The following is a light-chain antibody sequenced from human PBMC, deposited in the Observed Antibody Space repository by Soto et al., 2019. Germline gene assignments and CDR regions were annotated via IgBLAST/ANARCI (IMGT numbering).Light chain of an antibody. V-gene: IGKV1-39*01. CDR1: HTITRY. CDR3: QQSYNSPFN. CDR2: AAS. J-gene: IGKJ3*01. Sequence: DIQMTQSPSSLSASLGDRVTIXXRASHTITRYLNWYQQKSGQAPKLXINAASTLRSGVPSRFSGSGAGTDFTLTIDSLQPEDFATYYCQQSYNSPFNFGPGTKVDIK.